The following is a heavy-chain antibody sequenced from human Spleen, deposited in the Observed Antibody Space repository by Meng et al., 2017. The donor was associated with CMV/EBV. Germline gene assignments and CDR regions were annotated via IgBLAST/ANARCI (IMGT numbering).Heavy chain of an antibody. D-gene: IGHD3-3*01. V-gene: IGHV1-46*01. CDR3: ARDQSGSISGVTGWWLDP. CDR2: INPTGDGA. J-gene: IGHJ5*02. Sequence: YTFTRHWMHWGRPAPGQGLEWVGVINPTGDGALYAQILQGRVALTRDTSTNTDYMELSSLRSEDTGVYYCARDQSGSISGVTGWWLDPWGQGTLVTVSS. CDR1: YTFTRHW.